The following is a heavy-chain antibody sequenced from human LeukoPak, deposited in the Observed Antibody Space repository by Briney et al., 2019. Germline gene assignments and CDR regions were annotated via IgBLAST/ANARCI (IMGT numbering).Heavy chain of an antibody. Sequence: GESLRLSIAASGFTFRSYWMSRVPQTPAKGLDYMACIKRDGSVKKYVDSVQGRFTVSRDNTQNSLYLQMNSLRADDTAVYYCARLSGDITVFDLWGQGTLVTVSS. CDR2: IKRDGSVK. V-gene: IGHV3-7*01. J-gene: IGHJ4*02. D-gene: IGHD1-20*01. CDR1: GFTFRSYW. CDR3: ARLSGDITVFDL.